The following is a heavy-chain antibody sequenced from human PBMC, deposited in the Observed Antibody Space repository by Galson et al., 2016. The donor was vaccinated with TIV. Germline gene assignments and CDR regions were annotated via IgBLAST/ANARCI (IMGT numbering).Heavy chain of an antibody. D-gene: IGHD2-8*01. CDR1: GYSFTNYW. J-gene: IGHJ5*02. CDR2: IDPSDSYI. CDR3: ARGVSAGSGWLDP. Sequence: QSGAEVKKPGESLRISCKGSGYSFTNYWITWVRQMPGKGLEWMGRIDPSDSYINYSPSFQGHVTISADKSISTAFLQWSSLRASDRAIYYCARGVSAGSGWLDPWGQGTLVTVSS. V-gene: IGHV5-10-1*01.